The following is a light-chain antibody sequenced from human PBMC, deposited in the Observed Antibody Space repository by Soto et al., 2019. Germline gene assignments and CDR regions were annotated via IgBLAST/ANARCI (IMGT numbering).Light chain of an antibody. CDR3: SSYTSSSTL. CDR1: ISDGGGYNY. CDR2: DVS. J-gene: IGLJ2*01. V-gene: IGLV2-14*01. Sequence: QSALTQPASVSVSPGQAITISGTGTISDGGGYNYVSWYQQHTGKAPKLMIYDVSNRPSGVSNRFSGSKSGNTASLTISGIQAEDEADYYSSSYTSSSTLLGGGTKLSFL.